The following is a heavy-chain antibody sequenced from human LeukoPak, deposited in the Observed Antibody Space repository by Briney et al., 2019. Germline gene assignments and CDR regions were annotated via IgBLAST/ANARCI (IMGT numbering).Heavy chain of an antibody. V-gene: IGHV4-39*01. D-gene: IGHD3-22*01. CDR1: GGSISSSSYY. CDR3: ARHMKGITMIVVVNFDY. Sequence: SETLSLTCTVSGGSISSSSYYWGWIRQPPGKGLEWIGSIYYSGSTYYNPSLKSRVTISVDTSKNQFSLKLSSVTAADTAVYYCARHMKGITMIVVVNFDYWGQGTLVTVSS. J-gene: IGHJ4*02. CDR2: IYYSGST.